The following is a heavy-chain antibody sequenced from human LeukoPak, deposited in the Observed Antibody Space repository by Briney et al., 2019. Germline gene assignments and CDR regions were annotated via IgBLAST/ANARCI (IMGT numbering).Heavy chain of an antibody. CDR2: IYTSGST. D-gene: IGHD1-7*01. CDR1: GGSISSYY. V-gene: IGHV4-4*07. Sequence: SETLSLTCTVSGGSISSYYWSWIRQPAGKGLEWIGRIYTSGSTNYNPSLKSRVTMSVDTSKNQFSLKLSSVTAAGTAVYYCALTGTTGRHYYYYGMDVWGQGTTVTVSS. J-gene: IGHJ6*02. CDR3: ALTGTTGRHYYYYGMDV.